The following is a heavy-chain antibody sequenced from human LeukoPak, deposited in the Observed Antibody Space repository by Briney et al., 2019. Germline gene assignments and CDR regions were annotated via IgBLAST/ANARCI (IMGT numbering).Heavy chain of an antibody. J-gene: IGHJ5*02. CDR3: ARPYYYDSRIDP. Sequence: SETLSLTCTVSGGSISSGDYYWSWIRQPPGKGLEWIAYMYYGGSTYYNPSLKSRITMSADTSKNQLSLKLSSVTAADTAVYYCARPYYYDSRIDPWGQGILVTVSS. V-gene: IGHV4-30-4*01. CDR2: MYYGGST. D-gene: IGHD3-22*01. CDR1: GGSISSGDYY.